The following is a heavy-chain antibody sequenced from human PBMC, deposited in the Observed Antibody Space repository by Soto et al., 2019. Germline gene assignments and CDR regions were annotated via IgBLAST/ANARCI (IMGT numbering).Heavy chain of an antibody. J-gene: IGHJ5*02. CDR2: INVYNGNT. D-gene: IGHD3-10*01. CDR3: ARGVGSGIYYNQYNWFDP. Sequence: ASVKVSCKASGYTFTTYGISWVRQAPGQGLEWMGRINVYNGNTKYAQKLQGRVTMTTDTSTSTAYMELRSLISDDTAVYYCARGVGSGIYYNQYNWFDPWGQGTLVTVSS. CDR1: GYTFTTYG. V-gene: IGHV1-18*01.